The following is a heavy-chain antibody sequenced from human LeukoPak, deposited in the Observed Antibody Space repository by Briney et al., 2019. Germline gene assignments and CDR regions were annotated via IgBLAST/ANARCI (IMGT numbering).Heavy chain of an antibody. V-gene: IGHV4-34*01. CDR3: ARESSVYYGSGSRPYYFDY. CDR2: INHSGST. D-gene: IGHD3-10*01. Sequence: ETLSLTCAVYGGSFSGYYWSWIRQPPGKGLEWIGEINHSGSTNYNPSLKSRVTISVDTSKNQFSLKLSSVTAADTAVYYCARESSVYYGSGSRPYYFDYWGQGTLVTVSS. CDR1: GGSFSGYY. J-gene: IGHJ4*02.